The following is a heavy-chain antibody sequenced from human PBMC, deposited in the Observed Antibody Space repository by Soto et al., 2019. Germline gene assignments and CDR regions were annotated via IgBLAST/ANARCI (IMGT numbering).Heavy chain of an antibody. CDR1: GGTFNTYE. J-gene: IGHJ4*02. D-gene: IGHD3-10*01. V-gene: IGHV1-69*19. CDR2: ISPMFGAA. Sequence: QVQLVQSGAEMKKPGSSVKVSCQSSGGTFNTYEMNWVRQAPGQGPEWMGDISPMFGAANYAPKFQGRVTITADESTGTSYMRLSSLTSEDSALYFCAREVQVHTPAFLYWGQGTLVTVSS. CDR3: AREVQVHTPAFLY.